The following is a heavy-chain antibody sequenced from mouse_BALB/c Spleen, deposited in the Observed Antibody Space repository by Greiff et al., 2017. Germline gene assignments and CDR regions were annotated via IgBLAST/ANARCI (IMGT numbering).Heavy chain of an antibody. CDR2: IYPSDSYT. CDR1: GYTFTSYW. D-gene: IGHD2-2*01. V-gene: IGHV1-69*02. CDR3: TKGYDAGFAD. Sequence: VQLQQPGAELVRPGASVKLSCKASGYTFTSYWINWVKQRPGQGLEWIGNIYPSDSYTNYNQKFKDKATLTVDKSSSTAYMQLSSPTSEDSAVYYCTKGYDAGFADWGQGTLVTVSA. J-gene: IGHJ3*01.